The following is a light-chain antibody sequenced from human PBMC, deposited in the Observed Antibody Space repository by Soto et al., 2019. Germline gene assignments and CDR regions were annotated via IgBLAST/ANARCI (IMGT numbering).Light chain of an antibody. V-gene: IGKV3-20*01. CDR3: QQFGSSPRT. CDR2: GAY. Sequence: GLTQSPGTLSLSPGEGATLSCRARQTISTRALAWYQQKPGQAPRLLFYGAYSRATGISDRFTGSGSGTDFTLTISRLEPEDFAVYYCQQFGSSPRTFGQGTRVEIK. CDR1: QTISTRA. J-gene: IGKJ1*01.